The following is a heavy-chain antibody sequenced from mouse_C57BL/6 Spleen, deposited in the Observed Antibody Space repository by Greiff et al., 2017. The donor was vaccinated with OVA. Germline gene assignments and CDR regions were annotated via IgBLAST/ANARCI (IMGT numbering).Heavy chain of an antibody. Sequence: VQLQQSGPGLVQPSQSLSITCTASGFSLTSYGVHWVRQSPGKGLEWLGVIWRGGSTDYNAAFISRLSISKDNSKSQVFFKMNSLQADDTAIYYCASPMVTTDYYAMDYWGQGTSVTVSS. J-gene: IGHJ4*01. CDR3: ASPMVTTDYYAMDY. D-gene: IGHD2-2*01. V-gene: IGHV2-2*01. CDR2: IWRGGST. CDR1: GFSLTSYG.